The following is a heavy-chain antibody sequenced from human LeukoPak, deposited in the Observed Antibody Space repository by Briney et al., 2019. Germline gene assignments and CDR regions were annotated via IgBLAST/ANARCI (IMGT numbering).Heavy chain of an antibody. J-gene: IGHJ5*02. CDR3: VKDSSGSSVARGWFDP. CDR2: IYTTEST. D-gene: IGHD3-10*01. Sequence: SETLSLTCTVSGVSISNYFWSWIRQPAGKGLEWIGRIYTTESTNYNPSLKSRVTLSVDTSRNQFSLKLSSVTAADTAVYYCVKDSSGSSVARGWFDPWGQGILVTVSS. CDR1: GVSISNYF. V-gene: IGHV4-4*07.